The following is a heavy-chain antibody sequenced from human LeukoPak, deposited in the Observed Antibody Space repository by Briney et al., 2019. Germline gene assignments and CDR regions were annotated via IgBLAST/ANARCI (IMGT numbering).Heavy chain of an antibody. J-gene: IGHJ4*02. D-gene: IGHD6-19*01. CDR2: IYYSGST. Sequence: PSETLSLTCTVSGGSISSSSYYWGWIRQPPGKGLEWIGSIYYSGSTYYNPSLKSRVTISVDTSKNQFSLKLSSVTAADTAVYYCARDRLGFDYWGQGTLVTVSS. V-gene: IGHV4-39*07. CDR3: ARDRLGFDY. CDR1: GGSISSSSYY.